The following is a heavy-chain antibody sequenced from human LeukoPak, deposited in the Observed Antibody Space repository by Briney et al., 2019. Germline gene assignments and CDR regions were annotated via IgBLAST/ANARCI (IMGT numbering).Heavy chain of an antibody. CDR2: ISSSSSYI. Sequence: GGSLRLSCAASGFSFSSYNMNWVRQAPGQGLEWVAFISSSSSYIYYADSPKGRFTISRDNAKNSLYLQMISLRAEATAVYYCARRSYCGGDCYGSDAFDIWGQGTMVTVSS. CDR3: ARRSYCGGDCYGSDAFDI. D-gene: IGHD2-21*02. V-gene: IGHV3-21*01. J-gene: IGHJ3*02. CDR1: GFSFSSYN.